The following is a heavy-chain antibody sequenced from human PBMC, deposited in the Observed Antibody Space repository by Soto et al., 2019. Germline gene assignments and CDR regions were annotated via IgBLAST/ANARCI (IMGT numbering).Heavy chain of an antibody. D-gene: IGHD6-13*01. CDR1: GGTFSSYA. Sequence: QVQLVQSGAEVKKPGSSVKVSCKASGGTFSSYAISWVRQAPGQGLEWMGGIIPIFGTADYAQKFQVRVTITADESTRTAYTELSSLRSEDTAVYYCARERIAAAGEFDPWGQGTLVTVSS. V-gene: IGHV1-69*01. CDR3: ARERIAAAGEFDP. CDR2: IIPIFGTA. J-gene: IGHJ5*02.